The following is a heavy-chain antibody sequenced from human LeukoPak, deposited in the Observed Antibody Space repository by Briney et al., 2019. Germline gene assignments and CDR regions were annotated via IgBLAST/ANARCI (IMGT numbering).Heavy chain of an antibody. CDR1: GFTVSRTY. CDR3: ARDPSGTGTGIDI. CDR2: IYEGGDV. D-gene: IGHD3/OR15-3a*01. J-gene: IGHJ3*02. V-gene: IGHV3-66*01. Sequence: PGGSLRLSCAALGFTVSRTYMRWVRQAPGKGLEWVSVIYEGGDVYYADSVRGRFAISRDNSKNTVYLQMNGLRGEDTAVYYCARDPSGTGTGIDIWGEGTMVSVSS.